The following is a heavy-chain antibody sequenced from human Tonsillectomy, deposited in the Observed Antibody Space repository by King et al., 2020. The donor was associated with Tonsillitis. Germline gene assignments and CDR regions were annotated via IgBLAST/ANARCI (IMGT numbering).Heavy chain of an antibody. D-gene: IGHD3-22*01. CDR1: GLTLSNHA. CDR3: AKCLFSVNCGYYFRYYFHS. CDR2: ISGTGGHS. V-gene: IGHV3-23*04. Sequence: VQLVESGGTVVQPGGSLRLTCAASGLTLSNHAMSWVRQAPGKGLEWISIISGTGGHSRYADSVKDRFTISRDNSKNTLSLEMNALRGEDTAVYYFAKCLFSVNCGYYFRYYFHSWGQGTLVTVSS. J-gene: IGHJ4*01.